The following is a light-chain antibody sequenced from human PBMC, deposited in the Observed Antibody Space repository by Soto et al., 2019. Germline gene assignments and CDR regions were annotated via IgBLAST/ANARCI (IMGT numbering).Light chain of an antibody. Sequence: DNQMTQSPSTLSASVGDRVTITCRASQSISSWLAWYQQKPGKDPKLLIYKASSLESGVPSRFSGSGSGTEFTLTISSLQPDDFATYYCQQYNSYRTFGQGTKVDIK. CDR3: QQYNSYRT. CDR1: QSISSW. V-gene: IGKV1-5*03. CDR2: KAS. J-gene: IGKJ1*01.